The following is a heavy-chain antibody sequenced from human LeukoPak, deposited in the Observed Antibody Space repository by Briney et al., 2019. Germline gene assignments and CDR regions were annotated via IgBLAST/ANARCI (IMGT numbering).Heavy chain of an antibody. J-gene: IGHJ4*02. CDR2: ISTSSSTI. D-gene: IGHD1-26*01. V-gene: IGHV3-48*01. CDR3: AKPRSSGSYYFDY. CDR1: GFTFSTYS. Sequence: GGSLRLSCAASGFTFSTYSMHWVRQAPEKGLEWVSYISTSSSTIYYADSVKGRFTISRDNSKNTLYLQMNSLRAEDTAVYYCAKPRSSGSYYFDYWGQGTLVTVSS.